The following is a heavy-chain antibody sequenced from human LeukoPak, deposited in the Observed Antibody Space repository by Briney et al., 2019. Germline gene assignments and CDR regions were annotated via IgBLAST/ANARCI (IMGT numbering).Heavy chain of an antibody. J-gene: IGHJ6*04. CDR2: IIPIFGTA. Sequence: SVKVSCKASGGTFSSYAISWVRQAPGQGLEWMGGIIPIFGTANYAQKFQGRVTITADESTSAAYMELSSLRSEDTAVYYCARDPVRGYSYGYYGMDVWGKGTTVTVSS. CDR3: ARDPVRGYSYGYYGMDV. CDR1: GGTFSSYA. D-gene: IGHD5-18*01. V-gene: IGHV1-69*01.